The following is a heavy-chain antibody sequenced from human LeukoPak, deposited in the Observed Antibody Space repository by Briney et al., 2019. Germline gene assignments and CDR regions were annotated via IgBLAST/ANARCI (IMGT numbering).Heavy chain of an antibody. CDR1: RFTFSNYA. D-gene: IGHD4-23*01. Sequence: GGSLRLSCAASRFTFSNYAMHWVRQAPGKGLEWVANIKQDGSEKYYVDSVKGRFTISRDNAKNSLYLQMNSLRAEDTAVYYCASTKNYGGNPSDYWGQGTLVTVSS. J-gene: IGHJ4*02. CDR2: IKQDGSEK. CDR3: ASTKNYGGNPSDY. V-gene: IGHV3-7*01.